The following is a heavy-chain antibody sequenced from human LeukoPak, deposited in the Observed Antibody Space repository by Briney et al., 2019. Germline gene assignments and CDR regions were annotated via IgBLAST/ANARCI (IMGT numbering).Heavy chain of an antibody. J-gene: IGHJ4*02. Sequence: GGSLRLSCTASGFTVSSNYMSWVRQAPGKGLEWVANINQGSSDKYYVDSVKGRFTVSRDNAKYSLYLQMNSLRAEDTAVYYCARVSQGAAADDCWGQGTLVTVSS. V-gene: IGHV3-7*01. D-gene: IGHD6-13*01. CDR1: GFTVSSNY. CDR3: ARVSQGAAADDC. CDR2: INQGSSDK.